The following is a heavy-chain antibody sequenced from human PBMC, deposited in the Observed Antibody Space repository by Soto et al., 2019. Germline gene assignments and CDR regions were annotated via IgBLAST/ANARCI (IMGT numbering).Heavy chain of an antibody. CDR2: IYYSGST. CDR3: ARSGQWLAGYYYYGMDV. J-gene: IGHJ6*02. D-gene: IGHD6-19*01. V-gene: IGHV4-31*03. CDR1: GGSISSGGYY. Sequence: SETLSLTCTVSGGSISSGGYYWSWIRQHPGKGLEWIGYIYYSGSTYYNPSLKSRVTISVDTSKNQFSLKLSSVTAADTAVYYCARSGQWLAGYYYYGMDVWGQGTTVTVSS.